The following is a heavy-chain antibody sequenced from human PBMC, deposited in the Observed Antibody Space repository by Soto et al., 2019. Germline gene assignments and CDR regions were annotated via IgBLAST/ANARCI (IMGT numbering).Heavy chain of an antibody. V-gene: IGHV1-18*01. D-gene: IGHD2-15*01. CDR1: GYTFTSYG. CDR3: ARDIVVVVAATPAQENWFDP. Sequence: ASVKVSCKASGYTFTSYGISWVRQAPGQGLERMGWISAYNGNTNYAQKLQGRVTMTTDTSTSTAYMELRSLSTDDTDVCYCARDIVVVVAATPAQENWFDPWGQGTLVTVSS. J-gene: IGHJ5*02. CDR2: ISAYNGNT.